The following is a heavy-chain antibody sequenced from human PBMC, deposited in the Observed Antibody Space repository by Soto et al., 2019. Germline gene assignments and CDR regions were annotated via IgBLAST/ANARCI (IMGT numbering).Heavy chain of an antibody. J-gene: IGHJ5*02. CDR1: GGTFSSYT. Sequence: QVQLVQSGAEVKKPGSSVKVSCKASGGTFSSYTISWVRQAPGQGLEWMGRIIPILGIANYAQKFQGRVTITADKSTSTAYMELSSLRSEDTAVYYCARLGYCSGGSCGWFDPWGRGTLVTVSS. CDR3: ARLGYCSGGSCGWFDP. CDR2: IIPILGIA. V-gene: IGHV1-69*02. D-gene: IGHD2-15*01.